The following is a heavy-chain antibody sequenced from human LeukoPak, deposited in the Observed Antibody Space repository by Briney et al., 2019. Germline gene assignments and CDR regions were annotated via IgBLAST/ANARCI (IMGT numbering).Heavy chain of an antibody. CDR3: ARHRAYSSSSPFDY. J-gene: IGHJ4*02. CDR1: GDSISSYY. Sequence: SETLSLTCTVSGDSISSYYWSWIRQPPGKGLEWIGYVHYSGSTNYNPSLKSRVTMFVDMSKNQFSLRLSSVTAADTAVYYCARHRAYSSSSPFDYWGQGTLATVSS. V-gene: IGHV4-59*08. D-gene: IGHD6-6*01. CDR2: VHYSGST.